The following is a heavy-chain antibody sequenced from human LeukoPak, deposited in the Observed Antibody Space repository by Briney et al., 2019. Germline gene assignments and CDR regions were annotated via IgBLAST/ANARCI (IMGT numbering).Heavy chain of an antibody. D-gene: IGHD4-17*01. CDR3: ARHGPLDYGDYGGRFDP. J-gene: IGHJ5*02. CDR2: TYAGDSDT. V-gene: IGHV5-51*01. CDR1: GHNFLNYW. Sequence: GESLKISCKGSGHNFLNYWIGWVRQMPGKGLEWMGITYAGDSDTRYSPSVEGQVSMSVDKSITTAYLLWSSLKASDTAMYYCARHGPLDYGDYGGRFDPWGQGTLVTVSS.